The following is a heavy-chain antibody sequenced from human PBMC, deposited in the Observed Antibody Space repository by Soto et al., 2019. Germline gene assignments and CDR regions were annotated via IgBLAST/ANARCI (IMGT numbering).Heavy chain of an antibody. V-gene: IGHV3-23*01. D-gene: IGHD2-2*01. CDR1: GHTFHNYA. CDR3: EKVSRGIGVVPAALN. Sequence: EVQLLESGGGLEQPGGSLRLSCVGSGHTFHNYAMTWVRQAPGKGLEWVSGISGSGGSTYYADSVRGRFTISRDDSKNTLYLQMNSLRAEDTAVYYCEKVSRGIGVVPAALNWGQGTLVNVSS. CDR2: ISGSGGST. J-gene: IGHJ4*02.